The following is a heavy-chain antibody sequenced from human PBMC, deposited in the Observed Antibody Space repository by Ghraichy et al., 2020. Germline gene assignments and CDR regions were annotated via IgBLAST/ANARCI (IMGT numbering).Heavy chain of an antibody. CDR2: LWAGGNFK. Sequence: GGSLRLSCAGSGFTFSGHAIHWVRQAPGKGLEWLTHLWAGGNFKYYADSVRGRFDVFRDDSRSTAYLQLNSLRVDDTAVYYCARDGQNLAPYALDLWGRGTMVIVSS. J-gene: IGHJ3*01. D-gene: IGHD2/OR15-2a*01. V-gene: IGHV3-33*01. CDR3: ARDGQNLAPYALDL. CDR1: GFTFSGHA.